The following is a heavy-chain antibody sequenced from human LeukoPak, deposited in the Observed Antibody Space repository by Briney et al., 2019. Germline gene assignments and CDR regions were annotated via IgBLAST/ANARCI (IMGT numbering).Heavy chain of an antibody. D-gene: IGHD5-12*01. V-gene: IGHV1-69*01. CDR1: GGTFSSYA. Sequence: SVKVSCKASGGTFSSYAISWVRQAPGQGLGWMGGIIPIFGTANYAQKFQGRVTITADESTSTAYMELSSLRSEDTAVYYCASGIYSGYDFYYFDYWGQGTLVTVSS. J-gene: IGHJ4*02. CDR2: IIPIFGTA. CDR3: ASGIYSGYDFYYFDY.